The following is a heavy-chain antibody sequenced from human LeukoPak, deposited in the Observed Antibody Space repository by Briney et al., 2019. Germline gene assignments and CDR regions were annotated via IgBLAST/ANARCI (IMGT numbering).Heavy chain of an antibody. Sequence: SSVKVSCKASGGTFTSYGISLVRQAPGQGLEWMGGIIPIFGTTSYAQKFQGRVTITADKSTNTAYMELSSLRSEDTAVYYCARSAANYDILTGRGAFDIWGQGTMATVSS. CDR3: ARSAANYDILTGRGAFDI. CDR2: IIPIFGTT. D-gene: IGHD3-9*01. V-gene: IGHV1-69*06. CDR1: GGTFTSYG. J-gene: IGHJ3*02.